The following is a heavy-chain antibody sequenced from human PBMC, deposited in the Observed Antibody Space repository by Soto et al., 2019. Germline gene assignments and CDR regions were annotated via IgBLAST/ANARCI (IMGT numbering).Heavy chain of an antibody. V-gene: IGHV3-74*01. Sequence: EVQLVESGGDLVQPGGSLRLSCAASGFTFSTYWMHWVRQAPGKGLLWVSRIKTDGTYATYADSGKGRFTISRDNAKNTLYLQMNRLRVEDAAVYYCAAGGSGYYANWGQGTLVTVSS. CDR2: IKTDGTYA. CDR1: GFTFSTYW. D-gene: IGHD3-22*01. J-gene: IGHJ4*02. CDR3: AAGGSGYYAN.